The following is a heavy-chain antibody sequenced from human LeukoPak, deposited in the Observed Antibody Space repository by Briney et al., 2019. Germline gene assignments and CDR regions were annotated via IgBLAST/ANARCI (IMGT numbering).Heavy chain of an antibody. CDR3: ARSRFLTMVRLSRNWFDP. CDR1: GGSFSGYY. CDR2: INHSGST. Sequence: SETLSLTCAVYGGSFSGYYWSWIRQPPGKGLEWIGEINHSGSTNYNPSLKSRVTISVDTSKNQFSLKLSSVTAADTAVYYCARSRFLTMVRLSRNWFDPWGQGTLVTVSS. J-gene: IGHJ5*02. D-gene: IGHD3-10*01. V-gene: IGHV4-34*01.